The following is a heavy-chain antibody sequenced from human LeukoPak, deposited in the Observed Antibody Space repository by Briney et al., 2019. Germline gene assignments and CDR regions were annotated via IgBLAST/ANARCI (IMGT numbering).Heavy chain of an antibody. J-gene: IGHJ3*02. CDR1: GGSIRSGGYD. CDR2: ICYSGST. V-gene: IGHV4-31*03. CDR3: AAHYGAFDI. Sequence: SQTLSLTCTVSGGSIRSGGYDWSWIRQHPGKGLEWIGYICYSGSTYYNPSLKSRVTQSAATHKSPFPLNLISVTAADTAVYSGAAHYGAFDIWGQGTMVTVSS. D-gene: IGHD4-17*01.